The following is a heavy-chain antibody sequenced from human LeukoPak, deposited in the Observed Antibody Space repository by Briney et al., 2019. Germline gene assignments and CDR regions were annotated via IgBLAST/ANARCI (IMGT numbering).Heavy chain of an antibody. CDR1: GGSFSGYY. CDR3: ARGGDYYGSGIPFDF. J-gene: IGHJ4*02. D-gene: IGHD3-10*01. CDR2: INYSGST. V-gene: IGHV4-34*01. Sequence: SETLSLTCTVYGGSFSGYYWTWLRQPPGKGLEWIGEINYSGSTNYNLSLKSRVTISVDTSKNQFSLKLSSVSAADTAVYYCARGGDYYGSGIPFDFWGQGTLVTVSS.